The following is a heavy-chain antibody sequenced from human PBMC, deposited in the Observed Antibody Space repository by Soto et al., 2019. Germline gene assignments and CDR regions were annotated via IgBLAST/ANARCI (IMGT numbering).Heavy chain of an antibody. CDR3: AREGVSGDNPFDP. CDR2: ISYDGSNK. V-gene: IGHV3-30-3*01. CDR1: GFTFSSYA. J-gene: IGHJ5*02. D-gene: IGHD2-8*01. Sequence: QVQLVESGGGVVQPGRSLRLSCAASGFTFSSYAMHWVRQAPGKGLEWVAVISYDGSNKYYADSVKGRFTISGDNSKNTLYLQMNSLRAEDTAVYYCAREGVSGDNPFDPWGQGTLVTVSS.